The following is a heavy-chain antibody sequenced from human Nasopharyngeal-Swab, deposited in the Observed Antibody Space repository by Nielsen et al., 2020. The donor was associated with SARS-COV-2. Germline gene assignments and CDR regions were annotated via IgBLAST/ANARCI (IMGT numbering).Heavy chain of an antibody. J-gene: IGHJ6*02. CDR3: ARDRWRLRFGELLGRYYYGMDV. Sequence: WIRQPPGKGLEWVSYISSTSSTIYSADSVKGRFTISRDNAKNSLHLQMNSLRDEDTAVYYCARDRWRLRFGELLGRYYYGMDVWGQGTTVTVSS. D-gene: IGHD3-10*01. V-gene: IGHV3-48*02. CDR2: ISSTSSTI.